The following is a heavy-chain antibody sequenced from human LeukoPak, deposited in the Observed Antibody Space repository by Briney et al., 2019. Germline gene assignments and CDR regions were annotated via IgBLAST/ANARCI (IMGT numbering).Heavy chain of an antibody. CDR3: AKESGKFDY. J-gene: IGHJ4*02. V-gene: IGHV3-43*02. CDR1: GLPIADFA. CDR2: ISGDGVST. Sequence: GGSLRLSCVASGLPIADFAMHWVRQAPGKGLEWVPLISGDGVSTFYADSVKGRFSISRDNSKNSLYLEMNSLRTEDAAMYYCAKESGKFDYWGQGTLVAVSS.